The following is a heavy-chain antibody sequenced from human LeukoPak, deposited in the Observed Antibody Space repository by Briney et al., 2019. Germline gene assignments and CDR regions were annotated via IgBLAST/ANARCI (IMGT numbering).Heavy chain of an antibody. CDR3: ARGLTAIRGIEYSYYGMDV. Sequence: GRSLRLSCAASGFTFSRSSMHWVRQSPGKGLEWVAVISFDGGTKYYADSVKGRLTVSRDNSKKALYLQMNSLRTEDTAVYFWARGLTAIRGIEYSYYGMDVWGQGTTVTVSS. D-gene: IGHD3-10*01. CDR1: GFTFSRSS. CDR2: ISFDGGTK. J-gene: IGHJ6*02. V-gene: IGHV3-30-3*01.